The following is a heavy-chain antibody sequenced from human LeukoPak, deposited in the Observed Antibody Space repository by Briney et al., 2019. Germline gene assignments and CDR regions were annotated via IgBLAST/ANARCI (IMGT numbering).Heavy chain of an antibody. J-gene: IGHJ6*03. CDR2: INHSGST. Sequence: PSETLSLTCAVYGASFSDCFWSWIRQPPGKGLEWIGEINHSGSTNYNPSLKSRVTISLDTSKNQFSLKLSSVTAADTAVYYCARGLDYYYYMDVWGKGTTVTISS. CDR1: GASFSDCF. CDR3: ARGLDYYYYMDV. V-gene: IGHV4-34*01.